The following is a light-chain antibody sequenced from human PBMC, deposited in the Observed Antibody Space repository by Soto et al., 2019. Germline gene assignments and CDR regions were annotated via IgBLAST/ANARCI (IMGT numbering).Light chain of an antibody. CDR3: TSYAGXYSVFYV. V-gene: IGLV2-8*01. Sequence: QSARTQPPSASGSPGQSVTISCTGTSSDVGAYNYVSWYQQLPGKAPKLIIYEVSKRPSGVPDRFSGSKSGNTASLTVSGLQAEDEADYYCTSYAGXYSVFYVFGTGTKVTVL. CDR1: SSDVGAYNY. J-gene: IGLJ1*01. CDR2: EVS.